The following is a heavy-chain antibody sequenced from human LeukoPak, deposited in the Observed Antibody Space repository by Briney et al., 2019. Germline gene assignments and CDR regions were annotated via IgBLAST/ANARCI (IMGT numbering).Heavy chain of an antibody. CDR2: ISSSGSTI. J-gene: IGHJ6*03. V-gene: IGHV3-11*04. Sequence: GGSLRLSCAASGFTFSDYYMSWIRQAPGKGLEWVSYISSSGSTIYYADSVKGRFTISRDNAKNSLYLQMNSLRAEDTAVYYCARVVERQYYHYMDVWGKGTTVTVSS. D-gene: IGHD1-1*01. CDR3: ARVVERQYYHYMDV. CDR1: GFTFSDYY.